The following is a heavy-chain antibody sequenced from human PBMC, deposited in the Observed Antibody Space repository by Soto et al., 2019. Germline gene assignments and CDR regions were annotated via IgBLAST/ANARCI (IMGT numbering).Heavy chain of an antibody. CDR1: GFTFSSYA. Sequence: PGGSLRLSCAASGFTFSSYAMSWVRQAPGKGLEWVSAISGSGGSTYYADSVKGRFTISRDNSKNTLYLQMNSLRAEDTAVYYCAKEGSSSIAVAGGWFDPWGQGNLVTVSS. CDR2: ISGSGGST. CDR3: AKEGSSSIAVAGGWFDP. J-gene: IGHJ5*02. V-gene: IGHV3-23*01. D-gene: IGHD6-19*01.